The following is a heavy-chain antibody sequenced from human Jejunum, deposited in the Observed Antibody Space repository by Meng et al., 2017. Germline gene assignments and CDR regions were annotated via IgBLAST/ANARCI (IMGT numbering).Heavy chain of an antibody. J-gene: IGHJ4*02. CDR1: GGYINKENW. Sequence: QVQLQESGPGLVKPSGTLSLTCACSGGYINKENWWSWVRQSPERGLEWIGEIYNGGNTNYNPSLNRRVTMSVDESTNQMSLKLTSVTAADTAVYYCVRGEFAMLARFDFWGQGILVTVSS. D-gene: IGHD2-2*01. CDR2: IYNGGNT. V-gene: IGHV4-4*02. CDR3: VRGEFAMLARFDF.